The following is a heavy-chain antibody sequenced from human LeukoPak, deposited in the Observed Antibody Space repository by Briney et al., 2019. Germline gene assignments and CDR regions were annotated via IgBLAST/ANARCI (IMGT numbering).Heavy chain of an antibody. V-gene: IGHV4-31*03. J-gene: IGHJ4*02. CDR2: IYYSGST. D-gene: IGHD3-3*01. Sequence: SETLSLTCTVSGGSISSGGYYWSWIRQHPGTGLEWIGYIYYSGSTYYNPSLKSRVTISVDTSKNQFSLKLSSVTAADTAVYYCARSRSGYYGDVDYWGQGTLVTVSS. CDR3: ARSRSGYYGDVDY. CDR1: GGSISSGGYY.